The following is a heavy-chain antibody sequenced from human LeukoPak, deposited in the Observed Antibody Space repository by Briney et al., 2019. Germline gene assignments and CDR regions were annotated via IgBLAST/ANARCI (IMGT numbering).Heavy chain of an antibody. V-gene: IGHV4-59*12. D-gene: IGHD7-27*01. CDR3: ARDNWGPTNWYFHL. CDR1: GGSISSYY. CDR2: IYYSGST. J-gene: IGHJ2*01. Sequence: PSETLSLTCTVSGGSISSYYWSWIRQPPGKGLEWIGYIYYSGSTNYNPSLKSRVTISVDTSKNQFSLKLSSVTAADTAVYYCARDNWGPTNWYFHLWGRGTLVAVSS.